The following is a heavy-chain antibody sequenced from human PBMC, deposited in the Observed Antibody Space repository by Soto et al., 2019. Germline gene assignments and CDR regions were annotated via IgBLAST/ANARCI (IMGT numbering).Heavy chain of an antibody. CDR3: ARSPRAVVVITSAFDI. CDR2: IYYSGST. V-gene: IGHV4-31*03. J-gene: IGHJ3*02. D-gene: IGHD3-22*01. Sequence: SETLSLTCTVSGGSISSGGYYRSWIRQHPGKGLEWIGYIYYSGSTYYNPSLKSRVTISVDTSKNQFSLKLSSVTAADTAVYYCARSPRAVVVITSAFDIWGQGTMVTVSS. CDR1: GGSISSGGYY.